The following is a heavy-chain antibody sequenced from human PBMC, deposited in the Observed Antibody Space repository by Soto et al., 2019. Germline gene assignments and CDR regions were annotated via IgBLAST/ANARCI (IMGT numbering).Heavy chain of an antibody. CDR1: GFTFSSYG. CDR3: AEEPDLAVAGTSYGMDV. CDR2: ISYDGSNK. Sequence: QVQLVESGGGVVQPGRSLRLSCAASGFTFSSYGMHWVRQAPGKGLEWVAVISYDGSNKYYADSVRGRFTISRDNSKNALYLQMNSRRAEDTAVYYFAEEPDLAVAGTSYGMDVCGQGTTVTVSS. V-gene: IGHV3-30*18. J-gene: IGHJ6*02. D-gene: IGHD6-19*01.